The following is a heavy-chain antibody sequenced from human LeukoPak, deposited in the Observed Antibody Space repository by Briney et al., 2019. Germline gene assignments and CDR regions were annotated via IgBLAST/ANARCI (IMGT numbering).Heavy chain of an antibody. V-gene: IGHV4-30-2*01. CDR3: ATGIAAAGGYDAFDI. J-gene: IGHJ3*02. CDR1: GGSISSGGYS. Sequence: SETLSLTCAVSGGSISSGGYSWSWIRQPPGKGLEWIGYIYHSGSTYYNPSLKSRVTISVDRSKNQFSLKLSSVTAADTAVYYCATGIAAAGGYDAFDIWGQGTMVTVSS. D-gene: IGHD6-13*01. CDR2: IYHSGST.